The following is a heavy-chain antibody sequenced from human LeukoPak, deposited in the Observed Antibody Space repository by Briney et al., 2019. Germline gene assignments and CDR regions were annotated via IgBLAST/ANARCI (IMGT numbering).Heavy chain of an antibody. V-gene: IGHV3-23*01. Sequence: PGGSLRLSCGGSGFTFSSYAMSWVRQAPGKGLEWVSAISGSGTDTFYANSVKGRFTISRDNPKNTPYLQMNSLRAEDTAVYYCAKGGGSSCYSPSDYWGQGTLVTVSS. CDR3: AKGGGSSCYSPSDY. CDR1: GFTFSSYA. J-gene: IGHJ4*02. D-gene: IGHD2-15*01. CDR2: ISGSGTDT.